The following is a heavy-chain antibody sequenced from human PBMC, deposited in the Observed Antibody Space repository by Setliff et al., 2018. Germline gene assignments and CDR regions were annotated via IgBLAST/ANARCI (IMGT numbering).Heavy chain of an antibody. Sequence: ASVKVSCKASGYTFTSYGFSWVRQAPGQGLEWMRWISGYNGNTNYAQKVQGRVTMTTDTSTGTIYMELRSLRADDTAVYYCSRFGLYYEAVYGGGDYYYYGMDVWGQGTTVTVSS. J-gene: IGHJ6*02. CDR3: SRFGLYYEAVYGGGDYYYYGMDV. CDR1: GYTFTSYG. V-gene: IGHV1-18*01. CDR2: ISGYNGNT. D-gene: IGHD3-16*01.